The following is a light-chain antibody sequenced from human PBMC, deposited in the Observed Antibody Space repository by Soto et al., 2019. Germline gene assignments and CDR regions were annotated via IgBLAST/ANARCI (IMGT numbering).Light chain of an antibody. CDR3: QQSYSTPRT. Sequence: EIQMTQSPSTLSASVGDRVTITCRASQSISSWLAWYQQKPGKAPKLLIYDASSLESGVPSRFSGCGSGTEFTLTISSLQPEDFATYYCQQSYSTPRTFGQGTKVDI. V-gene: IGKV1-5*01. J-gene: IGKJ1*01. CDR1: QSISSW. CDR2: DAS.